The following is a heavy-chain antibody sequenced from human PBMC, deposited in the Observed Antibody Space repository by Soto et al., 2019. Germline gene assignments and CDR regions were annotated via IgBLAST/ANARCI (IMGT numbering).Heavy chain of an antibody. D-gene: IGHD1-26*01. CDR2: IKQDGSEK. Sequence: PGGSLRLSWAASGFTFSDYWMSWVRQAPGKGLEWVANIKQDGSEKYYVDSVKGRFTISRDNAKNSLYLQMNSLRADDTAVYYCARGGRFQVYWGHGTLVTVSS. CDR1: GFTFSDYW. V-gene: IGHV3-7*01. CDR3: ARGGRFQVY. J-gene: IGHJ4*01.